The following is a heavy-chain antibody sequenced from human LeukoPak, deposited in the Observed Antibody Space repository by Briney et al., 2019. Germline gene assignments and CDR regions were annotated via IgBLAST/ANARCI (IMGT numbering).Heavy chain of an antibody. Sequence: SETLSLTCTVSGGSISSSSYYWACIRQPPGKGLEWIGSIHYSGSTYYKPYFQSRVTISIDASKNQFSLKLRFVTAADTAVYYCARVRCSGGSCPYYYYYYYMDVWGKGTTVTVSS. D-gene: IGHD2-15*01. CDR3: ARVRCSGGSCPYYYYYYYMDV. J-gene: IGHJ6*03. CDR2: IHYSGST. CDR1: GGSISSSSYY. V-gene: IGHV4-39*07.